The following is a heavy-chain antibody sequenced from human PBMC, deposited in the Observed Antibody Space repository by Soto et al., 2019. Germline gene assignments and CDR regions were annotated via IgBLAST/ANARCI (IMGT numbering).Heavy chain of an antibody. J-gene: IGHJ4*02. CDR2: IYYSGST. CDR3: ARAGIYSYGTAFDY. D-gene: IGHD5-18*01. V-gene: IGHV4-30-4*01. Sequence: PSETLSLTCTVSGGSISSGDYYWSWIRQPPGKSLEWIGYIYYSGSTYYNPSLKSRVTISVDTSKNQFSLKLSSVTAADTAVYYCARAGIYSYGTAFDYWGQGTLVTVSS. CDR1: GGSISSGDYY.